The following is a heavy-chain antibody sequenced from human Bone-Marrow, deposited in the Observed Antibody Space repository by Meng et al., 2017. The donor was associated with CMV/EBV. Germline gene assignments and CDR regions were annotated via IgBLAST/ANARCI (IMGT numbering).Heavy chain of an antibody. Sequence: ASVKVSCKASGYTFTSYDINWVRQATGQGLEWMGWMNPNSGNTGYAQKFQGRVTMTRNTSISTAYMELSSLRSEDTAVYYCARVSVRKTRAIAARRDWVDPWGQGTLVTVSS. J-gene: IGHJ5*02. CDR2: MNPNSGNT. CDR3: ARVSVRKTRAIAARRDWVDP. D-gene: IGHD6-6*01. V-gene: IGHV1-8*01. CDR1: GYTFTSYD.